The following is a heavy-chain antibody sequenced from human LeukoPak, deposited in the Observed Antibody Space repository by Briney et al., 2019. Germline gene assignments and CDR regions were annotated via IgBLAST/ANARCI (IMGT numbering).Heavy chain of an antibody. CDR2: IYYSGST. CDR1: GGSMNFYY. D-gene: IGHD3-3*01. CDR3: ARGVGITIFGVVDPVDYFDY. J-gene: IGHJ4*02. V-gene: IGHV4-59*01. Sequence: TSSETLSLTCTVSGGSMNFYYWSWIRQPPGKGLEWIGYIYYSGSTNYNPSLKSRVTISVDTSKNQFSLKLSSVTAADTAVYYCARGVGITIFGVVDPVDYFDYWGQGTLVTVSS.